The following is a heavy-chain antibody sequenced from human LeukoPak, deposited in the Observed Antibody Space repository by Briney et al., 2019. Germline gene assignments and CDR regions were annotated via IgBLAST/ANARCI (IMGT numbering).Heavy chain of an antibody. J-gene: IGHJ4*02. CDR3: ARGLSSLRFIYDF. Sequence: SSQTLSLTCTVSGGSISSGGYYWSWIRQPPGKGLEWIGSIYYSGSTYYNPSLKSRVTISVDTSKNQFSLKLSSVTAADTAVYYCARGLSSLRFIYDFWGQGTLVTVSS. V-gene: IGHV4-39*01. CDR2: IYYSGST. D-gene: IGHD5/OR15-5a*01. CDR1: GGSISSGGYY.